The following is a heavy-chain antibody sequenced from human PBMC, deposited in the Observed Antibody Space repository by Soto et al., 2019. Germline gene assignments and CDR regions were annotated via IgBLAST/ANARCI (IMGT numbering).Heavy chain of an antibody. V-gene: IGHV1-24*01. CDR2: FDPEDGET. J-gene: IGHJ6*02. CDR3: ATVADFGVVKTLYYYYYGMDV. CDR1: GYTLTELS. Sequence: ASVKVSCKVSGYTLTELSMHGVRQAPGKGLEWMGGFDPEDGETIYAQKFQGRVTMTEDTSTDTAYMELSSLSSEDTAVYYCATVADFGVVKTLYYYYYGMDVWGQGTTVTVSS. D-gene: IGHD3-3*01.